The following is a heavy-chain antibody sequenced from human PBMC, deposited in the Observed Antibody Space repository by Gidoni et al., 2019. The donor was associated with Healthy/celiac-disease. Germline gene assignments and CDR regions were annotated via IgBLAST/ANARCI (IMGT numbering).Heavy chain of an antibody. Sequence: EVQLVESGGGLVQPGRSLRLSCAASGFPFDDYAMPWVRQAPGKGLEWVSGISWNSGSIGYADSVKGRFTISRDNAKNSLYLQMNSLRAEDTALYYCAKDREYSSSSCFDYWGQGTLVTVSS. CDR2: ISWNSGSI. J-gene: IGHJ4*02. CDR1: GFPFDDYA. CDR3: AKDREYSSSSCFDY. D-gene: IGHD6-6*01. V-gene: IGHV3-9*01.